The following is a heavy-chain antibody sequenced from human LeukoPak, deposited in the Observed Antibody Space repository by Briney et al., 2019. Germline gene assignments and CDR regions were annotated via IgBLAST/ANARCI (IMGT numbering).Heavy chain of an antibody. Sequence: GGSLRLSCVASGFSFSVYTMSWVRQAPGKGLGWTSAFSASGDKTYYADSVKGRFTVSRDNSKDTLYLHMNSLRAEDTALYYCARDIHDSSGYYYDYWGQGTLVTVSS. V-gene: IGHV3-23*01. D-gene: IGHD3-22*01. CDR3: ARDIHDSSGYYYDY. CDR1: GFSFSVYT. CDR2: FSASGDKT. J-gene: IGHJ4*02.